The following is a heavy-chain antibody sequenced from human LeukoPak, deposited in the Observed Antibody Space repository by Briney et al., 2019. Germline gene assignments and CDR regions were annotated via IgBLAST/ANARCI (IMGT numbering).Heavy chain of an antibody. CDR1: GFTFSSYE. J-gene: IGHJ4*02. D-gene: IGHD3-10*01. CDR3: AKDKGDYYGSGVFDY. V-gene: IGHV3-48*03. Sequence: GGSLRLSCAASGFTFSSYEMNWVRQAPGKGLEWVSYISSSGSTIYYADSVKGRFTISRDNAKNSLYLQMNSLRAEDTALYYCAKDKGDYYGSGVFDYWGQGTLVTVSS. CDR2: ISSSGSTI.